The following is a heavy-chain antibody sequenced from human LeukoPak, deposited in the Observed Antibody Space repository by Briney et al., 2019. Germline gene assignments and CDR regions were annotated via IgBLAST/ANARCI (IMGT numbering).Heavy chain of an antibody. CDR1: GFTFDDYA. D-gene: IGHD1-1*01. V-gene: IGHV3-9*01. J-gene: IGHJ4*02. Sequence: GGSLRLSCAASGFTFDDYAMHWVRQAPGKGLEWVSGISWNSGSIGYADSVKGRFTISRDNAKNSLYLQMNSLRAEDTALYYCVRDSRTGVDYWGQGTRVTVSS. CDR2: ISWNSGSI. CDR3: VRDSRTGVDY.